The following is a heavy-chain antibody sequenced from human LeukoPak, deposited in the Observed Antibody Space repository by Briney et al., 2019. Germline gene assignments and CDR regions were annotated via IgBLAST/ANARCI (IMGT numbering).Heavy chain of an antibody. J-gene: IGHJ5*02. CDR1: GGSISSYY. CDR3: ARLIAAAGNWFDP. V-gene: IGHV4-34*01. D-gene: IGHD6-13*01. CDR2: INHSGST. Sequence: KTSETLSLTCTVSGGSISSYYWSWIRQPPGKGLEWIGEINHSGSTNYNPSLKSRVTISVDTSKNQFSLKLSSVTAADTAVYYCARLIAAAGNWFDPWGQGTLVTVSS.